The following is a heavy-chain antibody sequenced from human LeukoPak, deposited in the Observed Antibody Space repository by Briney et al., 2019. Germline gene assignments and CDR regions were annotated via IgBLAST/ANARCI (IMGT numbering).Heavy chain of an antibody. CDR2: MNPNSGNT. V-gene: IGHV1-8*01. J-gene: IGHJ4*02. CDR1: GYTFTSYD. Sequence: ASVKVSCKASGYTFTSYDINWVRQATGQGLEWMGWMNPNSGNTGYAQKFQGRVTMTRDTSISTAYMELSTLRSDDTAVYYCARDPPSRSIAVAGRGDYWGQGTLVTVSS. CDR3: ARDPPSRSIAVAGRGDY. D-gene: IGHD6-19*01.